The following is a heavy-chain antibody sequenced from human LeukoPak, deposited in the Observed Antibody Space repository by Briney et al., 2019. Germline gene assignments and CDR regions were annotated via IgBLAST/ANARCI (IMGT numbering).Heavy chain of an antibody. D-gene: IGHD2-15*01. CDR1: GFPFSDYY. CDR3: ARDRPRVVVVAATPLLGYFDY. V-gene: IGHV3-69-1*01. Sequence: PGGSLRLSFPSSGFPFSDYYMNWVRQAPGKGLEWGSSISSSSTIYYADSVKGRFTISRDNAKNSLYLQMNSLRAEDTAVYYCARDRPRVVVVAATPLLGYFDYWGQGTLVTVSS. J-gene: IGHJ4*02. CDR2: ISSSSTI.